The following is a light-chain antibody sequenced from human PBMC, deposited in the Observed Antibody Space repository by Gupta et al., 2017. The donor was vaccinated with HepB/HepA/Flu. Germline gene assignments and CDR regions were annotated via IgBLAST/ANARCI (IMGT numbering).Light chain of an antibody. V-gene: IGLV2-14*03. CDR2: GVS. CDR3: SSYTTGDGFR. J-gene: IGLJ2*01. CDR1: SSDVGGFNY. Sequence: QSGLPPPASMSGSPGQSILLSCTGPSSDVGGFNYGSWYQQHPGKAPKRRSYGVSDRPSGVSNRFAGSKPGKTAFPTISGLQAEDEAYYYCSSYTTGDGFRVGGGNKL.